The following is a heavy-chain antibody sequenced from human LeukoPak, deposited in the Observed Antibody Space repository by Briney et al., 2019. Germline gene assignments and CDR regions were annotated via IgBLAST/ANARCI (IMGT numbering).Heavy chain of an antibody. CDR3: ARIKRENIAAAGTVDY. CDR2: IYSGGST. CDR1: GFTVSSNY. D-gene: IGHD6-13*01. V-gene: IGHV3-66*01. J-gene: IGHJ4*02. Sequence: GGSLRLSCAASGFTVSSNYMSWVRQAPGKGLEWVSVIYSGGSTYYADSVKGRFTISRDNSKNTLYLQMNSLRAEDTAVYYCARIKRENIAAAGTVDYWGQGTLVTVSS.